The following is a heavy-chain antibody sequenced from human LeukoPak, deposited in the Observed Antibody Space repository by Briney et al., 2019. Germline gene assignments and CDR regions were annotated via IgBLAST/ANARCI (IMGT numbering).Heavy chain of an antibody. CDR3: ATLGDSYETLTYYYYMDV. J-gene: IGHJ6*03. CDR1: GYTFTGYY. Sequence: ASVNVSFKASGYTFTGYYMHWVRQAPGQGLEWMGWIKPNNGDTNYAKKFQGRVAMTRDTSTSTAYMELISLRSDDTAMYYCATLGDSYETLTYYYYMDVWGTGTTVTVSS. D-gene: IGHD3-16*01. CDR2: IKPNNGDT. V-gene: IGHV1-2*02.